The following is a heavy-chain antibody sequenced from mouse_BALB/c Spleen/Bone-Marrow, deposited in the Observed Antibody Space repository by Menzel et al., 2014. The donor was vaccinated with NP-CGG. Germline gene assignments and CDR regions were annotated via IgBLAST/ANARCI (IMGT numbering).Heavy chain of an antibody. Sequence: EVQVVESGGGLVKPGGSLKLSCAASRFTFSSYAMSWVRQTPEKRLEWVASISSGGSTYYPDSVKGRFTISRDNARNILYLQMSSLRSEDTAMYYCARWYYGSGFAYWGQGTLVTVSA. CDR3: ARWYYGSGFAY. CDR2: ISSGGST. V-gene: IGHV5-6-5*01. J-gene: IGHJ3*01. CDR1: RFTFSSYA. D-gene: IGHD1-1*01.